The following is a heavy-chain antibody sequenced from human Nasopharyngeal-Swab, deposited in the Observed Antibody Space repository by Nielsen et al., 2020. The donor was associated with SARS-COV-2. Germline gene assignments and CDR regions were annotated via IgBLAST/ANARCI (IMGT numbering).Heavy chain of an antibody. V-gene: IGHV4-39*07. Sequence: SETLSLTCSASGDSISSSGYYWGWVRQPPGKGLEWIGRLYYTGDTYYNPSLRGRVTLSVDTSKNQVSLKLSSVTAADTAIYYCARVVPARVTFDYWGQGLLVTVSS. D-gene: IGHD5-18*01. CDR2: LYYTGDT. CDR3: ARVVPARVTFDY. J-gene: IGHJ4*02. CDR1: GDSISSSGYY.